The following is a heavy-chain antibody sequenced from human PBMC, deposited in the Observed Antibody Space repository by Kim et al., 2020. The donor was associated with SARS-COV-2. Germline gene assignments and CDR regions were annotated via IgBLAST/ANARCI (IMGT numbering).Heavy chain of an antibody. CDR3: SRQGWANYGLDV. D-gene: IGHD1-26*01. CDR2: INPSTGFT. Sequence: ASVKVSCKASGYAFTSYYIHWVRQAPGQGLEWMGIINPSTGFTRYAQNFQGRVTITGDTSTSTVYMELSSLRSEDSALYYCSRQGWANYGLDVWGQGTTV. CDR1: GYAFTSYY. V-gene: IGHV1-46*01. J-gene: IGHJ6*02.